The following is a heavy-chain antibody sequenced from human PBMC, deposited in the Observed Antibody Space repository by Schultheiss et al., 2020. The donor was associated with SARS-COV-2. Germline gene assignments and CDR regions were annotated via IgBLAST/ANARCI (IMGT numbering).Heavy chain of an antibody. V-gene: IGHV4-61*08. CDR3: ARRPHYYYYGMDV. J-gene: IGHJ6*02. CDR1: GGAVNTGGYY. CDR2: IYYSGST. Sequence: SQTLSLTCSVSGGAVNTGGYYWSWIRQPPGKGLEWIGYIYYSGSTNYNPSLNNRVTISVDTSKNQFSLKLSSVTAADTAVYYCARRPHYYYYGMDVWGQGTTVTVSS.